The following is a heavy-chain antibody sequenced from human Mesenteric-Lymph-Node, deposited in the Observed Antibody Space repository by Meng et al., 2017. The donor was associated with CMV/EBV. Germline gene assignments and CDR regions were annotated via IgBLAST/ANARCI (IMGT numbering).Heavy chain of an antibody. J-gene: IGHJ4*02. V-gene: IGHV1-2*02. Sequence: ASVKVSCKASGYTFTGYYMHWVRQAPGQGLEWLGWINPDSGGTNFAQKLQGRVTMTTDTSTSTAYMELRSLRSDDTAVYYCARAVSKKQGYWGDYVVSLWDYWGQGTLVTVSS. CDR2: INPDSGGT. CDR1: GYTFTGYY. D-gene: IGHD4-17*01. CDR3: ARAVSKKQGYWGDYVVSLWDY.